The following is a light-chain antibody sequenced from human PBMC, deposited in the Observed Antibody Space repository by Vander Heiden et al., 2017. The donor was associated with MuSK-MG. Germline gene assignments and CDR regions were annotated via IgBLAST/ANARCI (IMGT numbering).Light chain of an antibody. CDR3: QQYVSEFPPLT. CDR1: QSVSSGY. J-gene: IGKJ4*01. Sequence: EIVLTQSPGTLSLSPGERATLSCRASQSVSSGYLAWYQQKPGQAPRLLIYAASSRAPGFPDRFSGSGSGTDFSLTISRLEPEDSAVYYCQQYVSEFPPLTFGGGTKVEIK. V-gene: IGKV3-20*01. CDR2: AAS.